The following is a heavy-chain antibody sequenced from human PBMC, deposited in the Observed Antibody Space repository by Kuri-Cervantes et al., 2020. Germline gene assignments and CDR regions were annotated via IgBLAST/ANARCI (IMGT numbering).Heavy chain of an antibody. CDR2: INTNTGNP. CDR1: GGTFSSYA. CDR3: ARGRLQTSFNWYFDL. Sequence: ASVKVSCKASGGTFSSYAISWVRQAPGQGLEWMGWINTNTGNPTYAQGFTGRFVFSLDTSVSTAYLQISSLKAEDTAVYYCARGRLQTSFNWYFDLWGRGTLVTVSS. J-gene: IGHJ2*01. D-gene: IGHD3-3*02. V-gene: IGHV7-4-1*02.